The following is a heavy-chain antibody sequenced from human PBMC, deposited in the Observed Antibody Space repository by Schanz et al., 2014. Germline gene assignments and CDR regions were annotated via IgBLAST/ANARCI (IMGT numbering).Heavy chain of an antibody. Sequence: EVQLLESGGGLIQPGGSLRLSCAASGFTFRSYAMSWVRQAPGKGLEWVSSIRGSGGGTDYADSVKGRFTISRDNAKNALYLQMNSLRAEDTAVYYCVRDTDYHFDYWGQGTLVTVSS. CDR3: VRDTDYHFDY. D-gene: IGHD4-17*01. J-gene: IGHJ4*02. CDR1: GFTFRSYA. V-gene: IGHV3-23*01. CDR2: IRGSGGGT.